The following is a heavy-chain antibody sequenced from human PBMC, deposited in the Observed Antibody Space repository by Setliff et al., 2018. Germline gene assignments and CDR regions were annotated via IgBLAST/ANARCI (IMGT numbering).Heavy chain of an antibody. J-gene: IGHJ5*02. D-gene: IGHD3-3*01. CDR2: IYSNENT. V-gene: IGHV4-4*07. CDR3: AGGLPGDYDFNCFDT. Sequence: KTSETLSLTCSVSGGSISSYFWNWVRQPAGKGLEWIGRIYSNENTNYNPSLKSRVTISIDTSKNQLSLKLSSVTAADTAVYYCAGGLPGDYDFNCFDTWGQGALVTVSS. CDR1: GGSISSYF.